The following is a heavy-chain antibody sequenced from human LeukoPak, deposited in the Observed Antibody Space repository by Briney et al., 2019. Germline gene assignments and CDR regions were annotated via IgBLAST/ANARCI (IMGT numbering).Heavy chain of an antibody. J-gene: IGHJ4*02. Sequence: PSETLSLTCTVSGGSISSSSYYWGWIRQPPGKGLEWIGSIYYSGSTYYNPSVKSRVTISVDTSKKQFSLKLSSVTAADTAVYYCARRFTAAAGPDYWGQGTLVTVSS. D-gene: IGHD6-13*01. CDR2: IYYSGST. V-gene: IGHV4-39*01. CDR3: ARRFTAAAGPDY. CDR1: GGSISSSSYY.